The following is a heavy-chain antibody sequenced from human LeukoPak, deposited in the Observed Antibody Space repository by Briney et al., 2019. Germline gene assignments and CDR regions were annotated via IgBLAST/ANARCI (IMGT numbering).Heavy chain of an antibody. J-gene: IGHJ3*02. CDR2: IKQDGSEK. CDR3: ARDKAIVVPAAIAAGAFDI. Sequence: GGSLRLSCAASGFTSSSYWMSWVRQAPGKGLEWVANIKQDGSEKYYVDSVKGRFTISRDNAKSSFYLQMNSLRAEDTAMYYCARDKAIVVPAAIAAGAFDIWGQGTMVTVSS. V-gene: IGHV3-7*01. CDR1: GFTSSSYW. D-gene: IGHD2-2*01.